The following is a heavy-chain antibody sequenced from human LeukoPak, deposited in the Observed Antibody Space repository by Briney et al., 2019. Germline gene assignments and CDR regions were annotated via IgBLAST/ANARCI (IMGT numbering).Heavy chain of an antibody. CDR1: GYTFTSYG. Sequence: ASVKVSCKASGYTFTSYGISWVRQAPGQGLEWMGWISAYNGNTNYAQKLQGRVTMTEDTSRDTAYMELSSLRSEDTAVYYCATDLGGGNYGGDAFDIWGQGTMVTVSS. CDR3: ATDLGGGNYGGDAFDI. CDR2: ISAYNGNT. V-gene: IGHV1-18*01. D-gene: IGHD1-26*01. J-gene: IGHJ3*02.